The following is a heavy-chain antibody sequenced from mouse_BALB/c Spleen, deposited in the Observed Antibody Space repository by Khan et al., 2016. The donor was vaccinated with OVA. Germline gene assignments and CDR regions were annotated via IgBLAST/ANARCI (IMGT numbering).Heavy chain of an antibody. V-gene: IGHV2-6-1*01. CDR1: GFSLTSYG. CDR2: IWSDGHT. Sequence: VQLKESGPGLVAPSQSLSITCTISGFSLTSYGVHWVRQPPGKGLEWLVVIWSDGHTTYNSALKSRLSISKDNSKSQVFLKMNSLQTDDTAMYYGARQGYYGNYGPYLDVWGAGTTVTVSS. J-gene: IGHJ1*01. D-gene: IGHD2-1*01. CDR3: ARQGYYGNYGPYLDV.